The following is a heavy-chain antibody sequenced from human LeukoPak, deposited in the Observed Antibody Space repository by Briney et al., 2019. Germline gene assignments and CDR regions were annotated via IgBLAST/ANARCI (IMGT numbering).Heavy chain of an antibody. Sequence: PSETLSLTCTVSGGSISGFYWSWFRQPAGKGLEWIGRIYSGGNTHYNPSLRSRVTMSVDTSKSQFSLSLNYVTAANTALYYCARTSATGATFFDFWGQGILVTVSS. CDR2: IYSGGNT. CDR1: GGSISGFY. CDR3: ARTSATGATFFDF. D-gene: IGHD1-26*01. J-gene: IGHJ4*02. V-gene: IGHV4-4*07.